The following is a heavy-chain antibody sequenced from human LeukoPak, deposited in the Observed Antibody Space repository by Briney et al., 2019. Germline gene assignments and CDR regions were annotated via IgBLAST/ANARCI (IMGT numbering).Heavy chain of an antibody. J-gene: IGHJ4*02. CDR2: ISGSGAGT. V-gene: IGHV3-23*01. D-gene: IGHD5-12*01. Sequence: GGSLRLSCAASGFTFSSYGMHWVRQAPGKGLEWVSAISGSGAGTYYADSAKGRFTISRDNSKNTLYLQMNSLRAEDTAVYYCAKDGAWLRFDSWGQGTLVTVSS. CDR1: GFTFSSYG. CDR3: AKDGAWLRFDS.